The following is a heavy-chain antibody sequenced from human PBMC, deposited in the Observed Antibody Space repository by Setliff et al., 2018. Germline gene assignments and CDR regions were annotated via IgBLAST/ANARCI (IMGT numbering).Heavy chain of an antibody. D-gene: IGHD1-1*01. V-gene: IGHV3-7*03. J-gene: IGHJ4*02. CDR2: INPDGSEK. Sequence: GGSLRLSCGASGFTYNNCWVSWVRQAPGKGLEWLASINPDGSEKYYVDSVKGRFIISRDNAKNSLSLQMNSLRNEDTAVYYCARDQARWLVAAGTFDYWGLGALVTVSS. CDR1: GFTYNNCW. CDR3: ARDQARWLVAAGTFDY.